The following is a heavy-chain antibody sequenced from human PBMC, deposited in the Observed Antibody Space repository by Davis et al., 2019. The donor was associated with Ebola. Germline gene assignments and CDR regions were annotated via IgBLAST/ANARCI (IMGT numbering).Heavy chain of an antibody. J-gene: IGHJ4*02. V-gene: IGHV1-18*04. D-gene: IGHD3-9*01. CDR2: ISGFNTNT. CDR3: ARAPNYDVLTGTSSYYIDD. CDR1: GYTFTSYG. Sequence: ASVKVSCKSSGYTFTSYGLFWVRQAPGLGLEWMGWISGFNTNTNSAQKFHGRVTVSKDTSTNTAYMDLRSLTSDDTAIYYCARAPNYDVLTGTSSYYIDDWGQGTLVTVSS.